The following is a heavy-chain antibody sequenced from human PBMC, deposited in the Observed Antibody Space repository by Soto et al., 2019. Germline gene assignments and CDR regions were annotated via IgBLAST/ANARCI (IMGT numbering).Heavy chain of an antibody. CDR2: IKQDGSEK. Sequence: EVQLVEPGGGLVQPGESLRLSCVASGFALSNYWINWVRQAPGKGLEWVANIKQDGSEKNYVDSVKGRFTISRDNARNSLYLQMNSLRAEDTAAYYCATETSTWGCWGQGTLVTVSS. CDR1: GFALSNYW. CDR3: ATETSTWGC. V-gene: IGHV3-7*05. D-gene: IGHD7-27*01. J-gene: IGHJ4*02.